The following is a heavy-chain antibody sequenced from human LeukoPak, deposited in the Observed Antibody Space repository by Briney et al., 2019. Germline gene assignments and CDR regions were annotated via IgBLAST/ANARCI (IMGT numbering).Heavy chain of an antibody. V-gene: IGHV4-34*01. D-gene: IGHD6-6*01. Sequence: PSGTLSLTCAVYGGSFSGYYWNWIRQPPGKGLEWIGEINQSGSTNYNPSLKSRVTISIDTSKNQFSLKVSSVTAADTAVYYCARGVAARPFYFYYYMDVWDTGTTVTFSS. CDR2: INQSGST. J-gene: IGHJ6*03. CDR3: ARGVAARPFYFYYYMDV. CDR1: GGSFSGYY.